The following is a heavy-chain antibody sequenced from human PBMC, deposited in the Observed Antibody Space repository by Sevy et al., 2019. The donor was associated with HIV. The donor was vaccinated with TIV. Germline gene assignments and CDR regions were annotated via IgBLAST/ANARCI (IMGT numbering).Heavy chain of an antibody. J-gene: IGHJ6*02. CDR2: TYYRSKWYS. CDR3: ARGDELNSYCYGMDV. Sequence: KQSQTLSLTCAISGDSVSSSSAAWNWFRQSPSRGLEWLGRTYYRSKWYSDYEVSVKGRVTINPDTSKNQFSLHLESVTPEDTAVYFCARGDELNSYCYGMDVWGQGTTVTVSS. D-gene: IGHD1-7*01. V-gene: IGHV6-1*01. CDR1: GDSVSSSSAA.